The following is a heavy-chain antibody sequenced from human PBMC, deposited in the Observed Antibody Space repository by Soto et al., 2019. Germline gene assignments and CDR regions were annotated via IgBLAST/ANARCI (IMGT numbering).Heavy chain of an antibody. CDR3: ARDLSWTTTVTTEGFDY. J-gene: IGHJ4*02. V-gene: IGHV1-18*01. CDR2: ISAYNGNT. Sequence: GASVKVSCKASGYTFTSYGISWVRQAPGQGLEWMGWISAYNGNTNYAQKLQGRVTMTTDTSTSTAYMELRSLRSDDTAVYYCARDLSWTTTVTTEGFDYWGQGTLVTVSS. D-gene: IGHD4-4*01. CDR1: GYTFTSYG.